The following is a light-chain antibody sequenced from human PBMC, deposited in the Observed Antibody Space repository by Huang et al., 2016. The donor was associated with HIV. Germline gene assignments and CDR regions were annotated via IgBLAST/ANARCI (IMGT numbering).Light chain of an antibody. V-gene: IGKV2D-29*02. CDR3: MQSVQLPMYT. J-gene: IGKJ2*01. CDR1: QSLLHSDGKTY. CDR2: EVS. Sequence: IVMTQSPLSLSVTPGQPASISCKSSQSLLHSDGKTYLYWYLQKPGQSPQLMIYEVSNRVSGVSERFSGSGAGTNFTLNISRVEAEDGGIYYCMQSVQLPMYTFGQGTRLEIK.